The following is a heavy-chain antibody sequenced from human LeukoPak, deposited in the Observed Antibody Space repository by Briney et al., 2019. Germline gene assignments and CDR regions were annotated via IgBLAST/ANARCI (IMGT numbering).Heavy chain of an antibody. CDR2: ISYDGSDK. Sequence: GGSLRLSCAASGFTFSSYGMHWVRQAPGKGLEWVALISYDGSDKYYADSVKGRFTVSRDISKNTLYLQMNSLRAEDTAVYYCAKGGPSYSSSWYGGWFDPWGQGTLVTVSS. V-gene: IGHV3-30*18. J-gene: IGHJ5*02. D-gene: IGHD6-13*01. CDR1: GFTFSSYG. CDR3: AKGGPSYSSSWYGGWFDP.